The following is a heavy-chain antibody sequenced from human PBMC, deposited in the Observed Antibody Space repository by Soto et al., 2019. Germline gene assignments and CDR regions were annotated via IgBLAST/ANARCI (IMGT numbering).Heavy chain of an antibody. CDR3: ARGKRWLQSPFDY. J-gene: IGHJ4*02. CDR1: GGSVSSGSYY. Sequence: QVQLQESGPGLVKPSEPLSLTCTVSGGSVSSGSYYWSWIRQPPGKGLEWIGYIYYSGSTNYNPSLRSLVTISVDTSKNQFSLKLSSVTAADTAVYYCARGKRWLQSPFDYWGQGTLVTVSS. D-gene: IGHD5-12*01. V-gene: IGHV4-61*01. CDR2: IYYSGST.